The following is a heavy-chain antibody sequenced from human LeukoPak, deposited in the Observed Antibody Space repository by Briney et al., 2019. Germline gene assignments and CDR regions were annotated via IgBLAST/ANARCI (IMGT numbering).Heavy chain of an antibody. V-gene: IGHV3-21*01. Sequence: PGGSLRLSCAASGFTFSSYSMNWVRQAPGKGLEWVSSISSSSSYIYYADSAKGRFTISRDNAKNSLYLQMNSLRAEDTAVYYCALGESTRPFDYWGQGTLVTVSS. CDR1: GFTFSSYS. D-gene: IGHD3-10*01. J-gene: IGHJ4*02. CDR3: ALGESTRPFDY. CDR2: ISSSSSYI.